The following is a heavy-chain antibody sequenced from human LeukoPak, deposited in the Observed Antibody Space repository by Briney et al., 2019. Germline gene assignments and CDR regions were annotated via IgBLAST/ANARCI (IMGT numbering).Heavy chain of an antibody. V-gene: IGHV3-23*01. Sequence: GGSLRLSCAASGFTFSSYAMSWVRQAPGKGLEWVSTISGSGGSTYYADSVKGRFTISRDNTKNTLYLQMDSLRVEDTAVYYCAKDLPGYSSGWPGYFDHWGEGTRVSVS. D-gene: IGHD6-19*01. CDR3: AKDLPGYSSGWPGYFDH. J-gene: IGHJ4*02. CDR1: GFTFSSYA. CDR2: ISGSGGST.